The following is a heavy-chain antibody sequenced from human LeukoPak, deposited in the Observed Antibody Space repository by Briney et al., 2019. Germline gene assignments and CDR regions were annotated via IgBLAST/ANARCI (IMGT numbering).Heavy chain of an antibody. V-gene: IGHV3-53*01. CDR1: GFTVSSNY. J-gene: IGHJ4*02. Sequence: GGSLRLSCAASGFTVSSNYMSWVRQAPGKGLEWVSVIYSGGSTYYADSVKGRFTISRDNSKNTLYLQMNSLRAEDTAVYYCAREYYYYGSGSFGGKAFGYWGQGTLVTVSS. CDR2: IYSGGST. CDR3: AREYYYYGSGSFGGKAFGY. D-gene: IGHD3-10*01.